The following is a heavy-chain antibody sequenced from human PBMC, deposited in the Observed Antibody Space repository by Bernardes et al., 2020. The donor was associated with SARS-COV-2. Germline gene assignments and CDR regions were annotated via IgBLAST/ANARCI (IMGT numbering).Heavy chain of an antibody. D-gene: IGHD5-12*01. Sequence: VKVSCKASGYTFTSYGISWVRQAPGQGLEWMGWISGDEGNTNYAHKFHGRVTMTTDTPTSTAHMELRSLRSDDTAVYYCATVVGYSYGGGWFDPWGQGTLVTVSS. J-gene: IGHJ5*02. V-gene: IGHV1-18*01. CDR3: ATVVGYSYGGGWFDP. CDR2: ISGDEGNT. CDR1: GYTFTSYG.